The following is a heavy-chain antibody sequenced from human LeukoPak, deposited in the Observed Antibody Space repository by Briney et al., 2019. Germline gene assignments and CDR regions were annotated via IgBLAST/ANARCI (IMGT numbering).Heavy chain of an antibody. V-gene: IGHV3-11*01. Sequence: GGSLRLSCAASGFTFSDYYMSWIRQAPGKGLEWVSYISSSGSTIYYADSVKGRFTISRDNAKNALNLQINSLRAEDTAFYYCARGRYSSGPFDFWGQGTLVTVSS. CDR3: ARGRYSSGPFDF. CDR1: GFTFSDYY. D-gene: IGHD6-19*01. J-gene: IGHJ4*02. CDR2: ISSSGSTI.